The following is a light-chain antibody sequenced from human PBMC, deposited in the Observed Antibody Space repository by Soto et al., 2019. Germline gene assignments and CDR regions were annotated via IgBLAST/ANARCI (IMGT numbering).Light chain of an antibody. J-gene: IGLJ1*01. CDR3: AAWDDSLSGHFV. V-gene: IGLV1-44*01. CDR1: SSNIGTNT. Sequence: VLTQPPSASGTPGQRVTISCSGSSSNIGTNTVSWYQHLPGTAPKLLIYNNNQRPSGVPDRFSGSKSGTSASLAISGLQSEDESDYYCAAWDDSLSGHFVFGTGTKVTVL. CDR2: NNN.